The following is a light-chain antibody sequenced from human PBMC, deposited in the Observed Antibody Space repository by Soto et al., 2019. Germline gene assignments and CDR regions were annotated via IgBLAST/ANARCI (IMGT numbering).Light chain of an antibody. Sequence: DIQMTQSPSTLSGSVGDRVTITCLASQTISSWLAWYQQKPGKAPKLLIYKASTLKSGVPSRFSGSGSGTEFTLTISSLQPEDFATYSCQQSYSTTWTFGQGTKVDIK. V-gene: IGKV1-5*03. CDR3: QQSYSTTWT. CDR2: KAS. J-gene: IGKJ1*01. CDR1: QTISSW.